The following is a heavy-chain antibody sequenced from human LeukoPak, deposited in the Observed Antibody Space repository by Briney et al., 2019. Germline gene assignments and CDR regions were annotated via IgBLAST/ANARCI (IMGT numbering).Heavy chain of an antibody. V-gene: IGHV3-23*01. Sequence: GGSLRLSCAASGFTFSNYAMSWVRQAPGKGLEWVSAISGSGSTTYYADSVKGRFTVSRDNSKNTLYLQMNSLRAEDTAVYYCAKDGYYFDYWGQGTLVTVSS. CDR1: GFTFSNYA. CDR3: AKDGYYFDY. CDR2: ISGSGSTT. J-gene: IGHJ4*02.